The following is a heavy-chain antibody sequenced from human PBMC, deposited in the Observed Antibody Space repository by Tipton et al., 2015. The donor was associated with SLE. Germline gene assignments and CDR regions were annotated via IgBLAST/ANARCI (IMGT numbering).Heavy chain of an antibody. CDR2: INHSGST. CDR1: GGSISSSSYY. J-gene: IGHJ4*02. V-gene: IGHV4-39*01. CDR3: ARHRLGIFGVVIEYYFDY. D-gene: IGHD3-3*01. Sequence: TLSLTCTVSGGSISSSSYYWGWIRQPPGKGLEWIGEINHSGSTNYNPSLKSRVTISVDTSKNQFSLKLSSVTAADTAVYYCARHRLGIFGVVIEYYFDYWGQGTLVTVSS.